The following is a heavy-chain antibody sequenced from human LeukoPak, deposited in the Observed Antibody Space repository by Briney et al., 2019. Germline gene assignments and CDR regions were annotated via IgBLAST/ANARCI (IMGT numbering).Heavy chain of an antibody. Sequence: GGSLRLSCAASGFTFSSYGMHWVRQAPGKGLEWVAFIRYDGSNKYYADSVKGRFTISRDNSKNTLYLQMNSLRAEDTAVYYCAKQAEDYYGSGSYYSDATLGWFDPWGQGTLVTVSS. V-gene: IGHV3-30*02. D-gene: IGHD3-10*01. J-gene: IGHJ5*02. CDR2: IRYDGSNK. CDR3: AKQAEDYYGSGSYYSDATLGWFDP. CDR1: GFTFSSYG.